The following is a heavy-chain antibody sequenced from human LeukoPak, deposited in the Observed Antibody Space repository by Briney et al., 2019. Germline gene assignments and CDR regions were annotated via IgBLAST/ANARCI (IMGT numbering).Heavy chain of an antibody. V-gene: IGHV4-59*08. J-gene: IGHJ4*02. D-gene: IGHD2-15*01. CDR3: ARHPFATPFDY. CDR1: GGSISNYY. CDR2: MYDSGHT. Sequence: PSETLSLTCSVSGGSISNYYWSWIRQPPGKGLEWIGYMYDSGHTMYNSSLKSRVTMSLDTSKNHFSLRLNSVTAADTAVYCCARHPFATPFDYWGPGTLVTVSS.